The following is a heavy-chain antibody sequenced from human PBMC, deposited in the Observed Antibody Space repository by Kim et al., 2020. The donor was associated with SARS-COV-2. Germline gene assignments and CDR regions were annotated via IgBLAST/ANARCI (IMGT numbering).Heavy chain of an antibody. CDR1: GFTFSSYA. CDR3: AKDGGRVPNNYYGSARGDY. Sequence: GGSLRLSCAASGFTFSSYAMSWVRQAPGKGLEWVSAISGSGGSTYYADSVKGRFTISRDNSKNTLYLQMNSLRAEDTAVYYCAKDGGRVPNNYYGSARGDYWGQGTLVTVSS. D-gene: IGHD3-10*01. CDR2: ISGSGGST. V-gene: IGHV3-23*01. J-gene: IGHJ4*02.